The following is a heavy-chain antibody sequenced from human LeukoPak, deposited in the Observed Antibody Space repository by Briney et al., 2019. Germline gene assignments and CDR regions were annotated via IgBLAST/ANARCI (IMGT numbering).Heavy chain of an antibody. Sequence: SVKVSCKASGGTFSSYAISWVRQAPGQGLEWMGGIIPIFGTANYAQKFQGRVTITADESTSTAYMELSSLRSEDTAVYYCARALGWSDIVATIYNYYFDYWGQGTLVTVSS. CDR3: ARALGWSDIVATIYNYYFDY. J-gene: IGHJ4*02. CDR1: GGTFSSYA. D-gene: IGHD5-12*01. CDR2: IIPIFGTA. V-gene: IGHV1-69*13.